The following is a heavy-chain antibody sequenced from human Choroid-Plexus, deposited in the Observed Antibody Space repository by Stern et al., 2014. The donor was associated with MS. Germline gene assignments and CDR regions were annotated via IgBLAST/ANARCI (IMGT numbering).Heavy chain of an antibody. V-gene: IGHV5-51*01. CDR1: GYSFINYW. D-gene: IGHD1-1*01. J-gene: IGHJ4*02. CDR3: ARQGTTPYRPLEF. CDR2: IYPGDSDT. Sequence: EVQLVESGAEVKKPGESLKISCKGSGYSFINYWIAWVRQMPGKGLEWMGIIYPGDSDTRYSPSFQGQVTISADKSINTAYLHWSSLRASDTAMYYCARQGTTPYRPLEFCGQGSLVTVSA.